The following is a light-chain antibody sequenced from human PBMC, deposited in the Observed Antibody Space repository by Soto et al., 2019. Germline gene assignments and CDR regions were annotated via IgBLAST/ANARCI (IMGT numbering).Light chain of an antibody. CDR3: QQANSFPPFT. V-gene: IGKV1-12*01. CDR2: AAS. CDR1: QGISSW. J-gene: IGKJ4*01. Sequence: DIQMTQSPSSVSASVGDRITITCRVSQGISSWVARYHQKPGKAPKLLIYAASSLQSGVPSTFSGSGSGTDFTLTISSLQPEDFATYYCQQANSFPPFTFGGGTKVDIK.